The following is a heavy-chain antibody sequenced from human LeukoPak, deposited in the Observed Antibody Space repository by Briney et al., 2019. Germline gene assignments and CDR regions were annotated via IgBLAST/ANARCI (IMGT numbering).Heavy chain of an antibody. V-gene: IGHV3-20*04. J-gene: IGHJ4*02. Sequence: GGSLRLSCAAFGVTFAEYSRCSVRQAPGKGLEWVPGINWNGGRTGYVDSVKGRFTISRDNAKNSLYLQMNSLRAEDTAVYYCARTQAIYTCLLWRRGTLVTVSS. CDR2: INWNGGRT. CDR1: GVTFAEYS. CDR3: ARTQAIYTCLL. D-gene: IGHD2-2*01.